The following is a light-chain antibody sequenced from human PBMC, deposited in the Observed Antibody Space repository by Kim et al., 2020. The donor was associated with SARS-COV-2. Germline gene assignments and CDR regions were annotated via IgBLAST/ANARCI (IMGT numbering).Light chain of an antibody. CDR3: QQYNIYPLT. CDR1: QGVGSG. CDR2: DAF. V-gene: IGKV1-13*02. J-gene: IGKJ4*01. Sequence: AVQLTQSPSSLSASVGDGVTITCRASQGVGSGLAWYQQRPGKAPNLLIYDAFNLGRGVPSRFSGSQSGTDFTLTISSLQPDDFGTYYCQQYNIYPLTFGGGTKVEI.